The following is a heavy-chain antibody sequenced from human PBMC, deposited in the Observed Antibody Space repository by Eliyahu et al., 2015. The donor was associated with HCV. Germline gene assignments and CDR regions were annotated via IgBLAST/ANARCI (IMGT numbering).Heavy chain of an antibody. V-gene: IGHV3-23*03. CDR1: GFTFSTYA. D-gene: IGHD1-7*01. J-gene: IGHJ1*01. Sequence: EVQVLESGGGLVQPGGSLXLXCXASGFTFSTYAMSXVRQAPGKGLEWVSSINSAGTNTYYADSVKGRFTISRDNSKNALFLQMNSLRPDDTAVYYCASRETKSFHHWGQGTLVTVSS. CDR3: ASRETKSFHH. CDR2: INSAGTNT.